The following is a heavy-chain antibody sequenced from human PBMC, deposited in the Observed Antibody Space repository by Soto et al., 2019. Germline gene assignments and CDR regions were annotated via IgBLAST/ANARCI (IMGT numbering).Heavy chain of an antibody. CDR3: ARDLRDAGYYGSDNNQYYYYYGMDV. D-gene: IGHD3-10*01. CDR1: GFTFSSYS. J-gene: IGHJ6*02. V-gene: IGHV3-48*02. Sequence: GGSLRLSCAASGFTFSSYSMNWVRQAPGKGLEWVSYISSSSSTIYYADSVKGRFTISRDNAKNSLYLQMNSLRDEDTAVYYCARDLRDAGYYGSDNNQYYYYYGMDVWGQGTTVTVSS. CDR2: ISSSSSTI.